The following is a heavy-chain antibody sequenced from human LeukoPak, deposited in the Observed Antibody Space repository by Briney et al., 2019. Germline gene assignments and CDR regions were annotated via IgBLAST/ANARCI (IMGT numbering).Heavy chain of an antibody. D-gene: IGHD1-20*01. Sequence: GALRLSCTASGFTFGDYAMNWVRQAPGKGLEWVGFIRSETYGGTTEYAASVKGRFTISRDDSKSIAYLPMNSLKTEDTAVYYCTRDGITATRFFDYWGQGTLVTVSS. CDR3: TRDGITATRFFDY. CDR2: IRSETYGGTT. V-gene: IGHV3-49*04. J-gene: IGHJ4*02. CDR1: GFTFGDYA.